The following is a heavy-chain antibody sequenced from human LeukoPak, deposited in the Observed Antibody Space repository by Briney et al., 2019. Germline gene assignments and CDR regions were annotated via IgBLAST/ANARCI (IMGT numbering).Heavy chain of an antibody. CDR1: GGSISSYF. CDR2: IYDNGST. CDR3: AREGSTSHHLRFDI. V-gene: IGHV4-59*12. Sequence: SETLSLTCIVSGGSISSYFWTWIRQPPGKGLEWIGYIYDNGSTNYNPSLKSRVTISVDRSKNQFSLKLSSVTAADTAVYYCAREGSTSHHLRFDIWGQGTMVTVSS. J-gene: IGHJ3*02. D-gene: IGHD2-2*01.